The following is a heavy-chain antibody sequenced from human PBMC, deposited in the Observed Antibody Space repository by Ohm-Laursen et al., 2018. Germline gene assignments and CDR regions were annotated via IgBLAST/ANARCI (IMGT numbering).Heavy chain of an antibody. V-gene: IGHV3-9*01. CDR1: GFTFDDYA. J-gene: IGHJ6*02. Sequence: SLRLSCSASGFTFDDYAMHWVRQAPGKGLEWASGISWNSGSIGYADSVKGRFTISRDNAKNSLYLQMNSLRAEDTALYYCAKDSLGGDFWSGYYYYYGMDVWGQGTTVTVSS. D-gene: IGHD3-3*01. CDR3: AKDSLGGDFWSGYYYYYGMDV. CDR2: ISWNSGSI.